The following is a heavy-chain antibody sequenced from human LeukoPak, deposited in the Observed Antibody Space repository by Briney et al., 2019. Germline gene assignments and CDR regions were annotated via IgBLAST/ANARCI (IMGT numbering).Heavy chain of an antibody. D-gene: IGHD5-24*01. CDR2: IYYSGST. CDR3: ARDREDGYNYWYFDL. Sequence: PSETLSLTCTVSGGSISSYYWSWIRQPPGKGLEWIGYIYYSGSTNYNPSLKSRVTISVDTSKNQFSLKLSSVTAADTAVYYCARDREDGYNYWYFDLWGRGTLVTVSS. V-gene: IGHV4-59*01. J-gene: IGHJ2*01. CDR1: GGSISSYY.